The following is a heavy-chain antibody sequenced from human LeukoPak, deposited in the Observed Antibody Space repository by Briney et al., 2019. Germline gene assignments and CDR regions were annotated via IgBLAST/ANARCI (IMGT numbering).Heavy chain of an antibody. CDR2: IWYHGRNQ. V-gene: IGHV3-33*08. CDR1: GFTFSSSA. Sequence: GGSLRLSCAASGFTFSSSAMHWVRQAPGKGLEWVADIWYHGRNQYYADSVKGRFTISRDNSKSTLYLQMNSLRVEDTAVYFCGRDLAVGRPSFDSWGQGTLVTVSS. J-gene: IGHJ4*02. CDR3: GRDLAVGRPSFDS. D-gene: IGHD3/OR15-3a*01.